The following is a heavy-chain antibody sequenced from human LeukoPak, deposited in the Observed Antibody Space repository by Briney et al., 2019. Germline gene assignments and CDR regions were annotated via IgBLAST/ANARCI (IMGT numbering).Heavy chain of an antibody. J-gene: IGHJ5*01. CDR1: GYTLTELS. CDR2: FDPEDGET. V-gene: IGHV1-24*01. D-gene: IGHD3-3*01. Sequence: ASVKVSCXVSGYTLTELSMHWVRQAPGKGLEGMGGFDPEDGETIYAQKFQGRVTMTEDTSTDTAYMELSSLRSEDTAVYYCATDPWILELDSWGQGTLVTVSS. CDR3: ATDPWILELDS.